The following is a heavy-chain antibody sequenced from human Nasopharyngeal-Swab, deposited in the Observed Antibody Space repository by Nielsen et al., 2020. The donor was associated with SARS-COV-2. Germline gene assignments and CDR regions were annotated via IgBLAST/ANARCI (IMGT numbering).Heavy chain of an antibody. Sequence: GESLKISCAASGFTFNNYNFNWVRQAPGKGLEWVSSISSSSSYIYYADSVKGRFTISRDNAKNSLYLQTNSLRAEDTAVYYCARDGLDYDFWSAYFMDVWGQGTTVTVSS. CDR2: ISSSSSYI. CDR1: GFTFNNYN. CDR3: ARDGLDYDFWSAYFMDV. D-gene: IGHD3-3*01. V-gene: IGHV3-21*01. J-gene: IGHJ6*02.